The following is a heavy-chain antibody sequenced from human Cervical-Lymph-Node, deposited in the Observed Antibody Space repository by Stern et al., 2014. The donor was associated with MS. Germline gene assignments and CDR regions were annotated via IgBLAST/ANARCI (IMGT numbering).Heavy chain of an antibody. CDR1: GGYMSSKY. CDR2: IYSDGST. D-gene: IGHD1-26*01. Sequence: QVQLQESGPGLVKPSETVSLNCTVSGGYMSSKYWNWIRQPPGKGLEWIGYIYSDGSTNYNPSLKSRVIISLDTSTNQFSLSLTSVTAADTAVYYCARVTGRGTRQNWFDSWGQGTLVTVSS. V-gene: IGHV4-59*01. CDR3: ARVTGRGTRQNWFDS. J-gene: IGHJ5*01.